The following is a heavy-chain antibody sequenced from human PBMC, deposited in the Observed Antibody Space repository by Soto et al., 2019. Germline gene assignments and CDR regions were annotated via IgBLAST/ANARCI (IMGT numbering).Heavy chain of an antibody. CDR2: IWYDGSNK. V-gene: IGHV3-33*01. CDR1: GFTFSSYG. D-gene: IGHD5-12*01. J-gene: IGHJ4*02. Sequence: QVQLVESGGGVVQRGRSLRLSCAASGFTFSSYGMHWVRQAPGKGLEWVAGIWYDGSNKYYADSVKGRITTSRDNSKNRMYLQMNSLRAKDTAVYYCARGAGLYDIVATISYWGQGTLVTVSS. CDR3: ARGAGLYDIVATISY.